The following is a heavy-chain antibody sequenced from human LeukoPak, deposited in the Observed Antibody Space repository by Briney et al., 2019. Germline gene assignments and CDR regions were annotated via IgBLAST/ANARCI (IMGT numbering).Heavy chain of an antibody. D-gene: IGHD3-10*01. CDR1: GYTFSNYA. CDR3: ARELFDFDY. CDR2: ITGSGNST. V-gene: IGHV3-23*01. Sequence: GGSLRLSCAVSGYTFSNYAMTWVHQAPGKGLEWVSEITGSGNSTYYADSVKGRFTISRDNSKNTLYLQMNSLRAEDTAVYYCARELFDFDYWGQGTLVTVSS. J-gene: IGHJ4*02.